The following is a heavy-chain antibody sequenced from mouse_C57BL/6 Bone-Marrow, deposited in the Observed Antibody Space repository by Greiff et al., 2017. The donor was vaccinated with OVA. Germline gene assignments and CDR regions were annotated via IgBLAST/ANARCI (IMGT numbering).Heavy chain of an antibody. V-gene: IGHV1-4*01. J-gene: IGHJ2*01. CDR1: GYTFTSYT. CDR2: ITPSSGYT. CDR3: ASSGGSYDY. Sequence: QLQLQQSGAELARPGASVKMSCKASGYTFTSYTMHWVKQRPGQGLEWLGYITPSSGYTKYKQKFKDKPTLTATKYSRTACMPLNSLTSEYSASYYCASSGGSYDYWGQGTTLTVSS. D-gene: IGHD1-1*02.